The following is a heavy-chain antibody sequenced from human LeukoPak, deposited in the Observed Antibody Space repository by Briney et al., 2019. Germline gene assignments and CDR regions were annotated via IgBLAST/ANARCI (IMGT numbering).Heavy chain of an antibody. J-gene: IGHJ4*02. CDR1: GGSISSSRYY. Sequence: SETLSLTCTVSGGSISSSRYYWGWIRQPPGKGLEWIGSIYYSGSPSYNPSLKSRVTISVDTSKNQFSLKLNSVTAADTPVYYCARLYSSGYQPHTTYFDYWGQGTLVTVSS. V-gene: IGHV4-39*01. D-gene: IGHD3-22*01. CDR2: IYYSGSP. CDR3: ARLYSSGYQPHTTYFDY.